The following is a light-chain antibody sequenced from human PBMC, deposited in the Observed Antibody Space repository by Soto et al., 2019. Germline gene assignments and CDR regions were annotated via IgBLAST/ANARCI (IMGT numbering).Light chain of an antibody. CDR3: QQSYSTPRIT. J-gene: IGKJ3*01. V-gene: IGKV1-39*01. CDR2: GAS. CDR1: QSISTY. Sequence: DIQMTQSPSSLSASVGDRVTITCRASQSISTYLTWYQQKPRKAPKLLIYGASRLQSGVPSRFSGSGSGTNFTLTIGNLQPEDVATYYCQQSYSTPRITFGPGTKVDIK.